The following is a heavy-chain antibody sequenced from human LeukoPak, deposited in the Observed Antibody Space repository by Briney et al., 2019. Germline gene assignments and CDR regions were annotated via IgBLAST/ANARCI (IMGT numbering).Heavy chain of an antibody. Sequence: PGGSLRLSCAASGFTFSSYSMNWVRQAPGKGLEWVSSISSSSSYIYYSDSVKGRFTISRDNAKNSLYLQMNSLRAEDTAVYYCARDGVATFDYWGQGTLVTVSS. CDR1: GFTFSSYS. D-gene: IGHD5-12*01. J-gene: IGHJ4*02. CDR3: ARDGVATFDY. V-gene: IGHV3-21*01. CDR2: ISSSSSYI.